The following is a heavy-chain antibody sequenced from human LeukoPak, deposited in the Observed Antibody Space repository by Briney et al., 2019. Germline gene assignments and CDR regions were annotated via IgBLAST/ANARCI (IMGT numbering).Heavy chain of an antibody. D-gene: IGHD1-7*01. CDR2: INDSGRI. CDR3: ARRWNYGRNYYIDV. J-gene: IGHJ6*03. V-gene: IGHV4-34*01. CDR1: GGSFSNYY. Sequence: ETLSLTCAVYGGSFSNYYWSWIRQTPGKGMEWIGEINDSGRINYNPSLMSRVTVSVDTSKNQFSLRLTSVTATDTAVYYCARRWNYGRNYYIDVWGKGATVSVSS.